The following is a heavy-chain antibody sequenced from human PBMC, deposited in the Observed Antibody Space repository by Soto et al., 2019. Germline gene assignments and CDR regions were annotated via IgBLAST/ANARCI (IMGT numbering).Heavy chain of an antibody. V-gene: IGHV4-59*01. CDR2: IYHTGKT. Sequence: SQTRSLTCSVSGDSIRNYYWSWIRQPPGKGLEWLGYIYHTGKTDYNPSLKSRVSMSLDPSKNQFSLKLRSVTAADTAIYYCESSAPDLDFDYWGQGTLVTGSS. CDR1: GDSIRNYY. J-gene: IGHJ4*02. CDR3: ESSAPDLDFDY.